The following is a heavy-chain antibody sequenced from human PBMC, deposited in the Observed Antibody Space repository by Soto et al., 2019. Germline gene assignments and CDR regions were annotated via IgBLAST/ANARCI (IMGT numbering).Heavy chain of an antibody. CDR3: AKDTRPGVYYSYYGMDV. J-gene: IGHJ6*02. D-gene: IGHD3-10*01. Sequence: PGGSLRLSCVRSGSNYGTHWGRQAPGKGLEWVAVISFDGGNKYHADPVKGRFTISRDNSKSTLYLQMHTLRPEDTAVYYCAKDTRPGVYYSYYGMDVWGQGTTVTVSS. CDR2: ISFDGGNK. CDR1: GSNYG. V-gene: IGHV3-30*18.